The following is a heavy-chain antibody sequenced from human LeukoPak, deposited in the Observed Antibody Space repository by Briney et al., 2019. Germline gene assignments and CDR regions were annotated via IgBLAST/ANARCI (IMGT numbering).Heavy chain of an antibody. CDR2: INHSGST. D-gene: IGHD3-10*01. Sequence: PSETLSLTCAVYGGSFSGYYWSWIRQPPGKGLEWIGEINHSGSTNYNPSLKSRVTISVDTSKNQFSLKLSSVTAEDTAVYYCAREIYGSGSYPYDAFDIWGQGTMVTVSS. V-gene: IGHV4-34*01. CDR3: AREIYGSGSYPYDAFDI. J-gene: IGHJ3*02. CDR1: GGSFSGYY.